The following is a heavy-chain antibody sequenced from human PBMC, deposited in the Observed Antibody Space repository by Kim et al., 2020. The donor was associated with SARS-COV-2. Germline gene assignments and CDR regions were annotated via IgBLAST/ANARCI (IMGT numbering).Heavy chain of an antibody. D-gene: IGHD3-3*01. V-gene: IGHV4-59*08. J-gene: IGHJ4*01. CDR3: SRASGFPGFYTSFYFDY. CDR1: GGSISSYY. CDR2: IYYSGST. Sequence: SETLSLTCTVSGGSISSYYWSWIRQPPGKGLEWVGYIYYSGSTNYNPSPKIRVTISVDTSKNQFSLKLSSVTAADTAAYYCSRASGFPGFYTSFYFDYW.